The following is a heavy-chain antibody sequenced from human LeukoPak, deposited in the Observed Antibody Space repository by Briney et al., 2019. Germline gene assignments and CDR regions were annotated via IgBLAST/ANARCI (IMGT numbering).Heavy chain of an antibody. Sequence: GASVKVSCKASGCTFTGYYIHWVRQAPGQGLEWMGWINPNSGGTNYAQKFQGRVTMTRDTSIRTAYMELSRLRSDDTAMYYCARYYIEGRCFDYWGQGTLVTVSS. D-gene: IGHD3-10*01. J-gene: IGHJ4*02. V-gene: IGHV1-2*02. CDR2: INPNSGGT. CDR1: GCTFTGYY. CDR3: ARYYIEGRCFDY.